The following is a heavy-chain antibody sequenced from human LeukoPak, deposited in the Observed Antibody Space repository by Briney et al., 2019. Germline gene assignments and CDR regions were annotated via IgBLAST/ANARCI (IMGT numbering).Heavy chain of an antibody. CDR2: ISDSGSIT. Sequence: GGSLRLSCAASGFAFSSLAMGWVRPAPGKGLEWVSVISDSGSITYYADSVKGRFTISRDNSKNTLFLQMNSLRAEDTAVYYCAKDARRTSGWYFFDYWGQGTLVTVSS. D-gene: IGHD6-19*01. V-gene: IGHV3-23*01. CDR1: GFAFSSLA. CDR3: AKDARRTSGWYFFDY. J-gene: IGHJ4*02.